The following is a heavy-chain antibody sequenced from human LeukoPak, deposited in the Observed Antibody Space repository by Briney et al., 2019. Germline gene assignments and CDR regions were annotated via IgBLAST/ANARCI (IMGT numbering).Heavy chain of an antibody. CDR2: INHSGST. D-gene: IGHD6-13*01. V-gene: IGHV4-34*01. Sequence: SETLSLNCGVYGGAFSGYFLKWVPQPPRKGVEGDWEINHSGSTNYNPSLKSRVTISVDTSKNQFSLKLSSVTAADTAVYYCARGPPPPHSSHLFDPWGQGTLVTVSS. CDR1: GGAFSGYF. J-gene: IGHJ5*02. CDR3: ARGPPPPHSSHLFDP.